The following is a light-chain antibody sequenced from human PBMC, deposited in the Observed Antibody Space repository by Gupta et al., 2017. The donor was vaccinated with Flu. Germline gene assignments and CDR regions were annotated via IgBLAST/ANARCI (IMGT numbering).Light chain of an antibody. J-gene: IGLJ3*02. CDR2: SSN. CDR1: SSNIRSNT. Sequence: QSVLSQPPVASGTPGQRVTIACSGSSSNIRSNTVNWYQHLPGTAPELLIYSSNQRPSGVPDRFSGSKSGTAASLAISGLRSEDEAAYFCAGWDDSLNAWVFGGGSKLTVL. V-gene: IGLV1-44*01. CDR3: AGWDDSLNAWV.